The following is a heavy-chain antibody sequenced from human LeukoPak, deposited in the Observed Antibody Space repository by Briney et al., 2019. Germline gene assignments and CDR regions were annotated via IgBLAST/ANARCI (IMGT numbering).Heavy chain of an antibody. V-gene: IGHV4-59*12. CDR2: IYYTGTT. Sequence: SETLSLTCTVSGGSISGTYYWSWIRPPPGKGLEWIGYIYYTGTTDSNPSLKSRVTISVDTSKNQFSLKLSSVTAADTAVYYCARVGYCSSTSCYSSHWFDPWGQGTLVTVSS. CDR1: GGSISGTYY. D-gene: IGHD2-2*03. J-gene: IGHJ5*02. CDR3: ARVGYCSSTSCYSSHWFDP.